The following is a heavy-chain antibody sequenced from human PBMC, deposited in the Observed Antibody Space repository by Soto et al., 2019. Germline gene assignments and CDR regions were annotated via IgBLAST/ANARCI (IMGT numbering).Heavy chain of an antibody. CDR1: GGSISSGGYY. V-gene: IGHV4-31*03. D-gene: IGHD3-3*01. J-gene: IGHJ3*02. CDR2: IYYSGST. Sequence: QVQLQESGPGLAKPSQTLFLTCTVSGGSISSGGYYWSWIRQHPGKGLEWIGYIYYSGSTYYNPSLKSRVTISVDTSKNQFSLKLSSVTAADTAVYYCARDRRFLEWLFAFDIWGQGTMVTVSS. CDR3: ARDRRFLEWLFAFDI.